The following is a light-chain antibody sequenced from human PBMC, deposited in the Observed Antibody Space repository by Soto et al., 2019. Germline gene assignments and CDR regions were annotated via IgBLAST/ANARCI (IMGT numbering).Light chain of an antibody. V-gene: IGKV3D-15*01. CDR2: GAS. CDR3: QQYNNWPRT. J-gene: IGKJ1*01. CDR1: ESVSSN. Sequence: EIVMTQSPATLSVSPGERATLSCSASESVSSNLAWYLQKPGQAPSLLIYGASTRAPGIPARFSGSGSGTEFTLTISSLQSGDFAVYYCQQYNNWPRTFGQGTKVDI.